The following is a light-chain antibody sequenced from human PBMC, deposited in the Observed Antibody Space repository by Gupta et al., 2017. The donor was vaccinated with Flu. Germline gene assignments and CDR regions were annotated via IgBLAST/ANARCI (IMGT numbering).Light chain of an antibody. J-gene: IGKJ4*01. CDR3: QQSDNIPFT. CDR2: AAS. Sequence: DIQMTQFPSSLSASVGDRVTITCRTSQSISGYLNWYRQKPGRAPELLISAASRLQSGVPSRFSGSGSGTEFTLTISRLQPEDFATYYCQQSDNIPFTFGGGTKVEI. V-gene: IGKV1-39*01. CDR1: QSISGY.